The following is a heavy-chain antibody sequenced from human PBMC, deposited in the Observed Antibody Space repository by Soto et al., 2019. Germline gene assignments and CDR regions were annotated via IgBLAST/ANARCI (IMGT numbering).Heavy chain of an antibody. CDR1: GYKFNFYC. D-gene: IGHD3-10*01. V-gene: IGHV5-51*01. J-gene: IGHJ4*01. CDR2: IYPGDSDT. Sequence: GASLTISCKGSGYKFNFYCIAWVRHMPGKGLEWMGIIYPGDSDTRYSPSFQGQVTISVDKSINTAYLQWSSLKASDTAMYYCARQDGLEIYYFDYWGRGTLVTVSS. CDR3: ARQDGLEIYYFDY.